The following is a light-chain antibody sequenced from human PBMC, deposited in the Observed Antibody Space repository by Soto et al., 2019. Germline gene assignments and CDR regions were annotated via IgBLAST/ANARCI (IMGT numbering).Light chain of an antibody. J-gene: IGKJ2*02. CDR3: QQRGKWPST. CDR1: QSVGTY. V-gene: IGKV3-11*01. Sequence: EIVLTQSPAILSLSPGERATLSCRASQSVGTYLDWYQQKLGQAPRLLIYDASNRATGIPARFSGSGSGTDFTLTISSLEPEDFAVYYCQQRGKWPSTFGPGTKVEMK. CDR2: DAS.